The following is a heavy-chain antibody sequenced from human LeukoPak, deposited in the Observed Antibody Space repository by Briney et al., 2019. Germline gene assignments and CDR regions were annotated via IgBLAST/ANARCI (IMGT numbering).Heavy chain of an antibody. CDR2: MNPNSGNT. J-gene: IGHJ3*02. V-gene: IGHV1-8*01. CDR3: ATDARGGVVVVPAAAFDI. D-gene: IGHD2-2*01. Sequence: ASVKVSCKASGYTFTSYDINWVRQATGQGLEWMGWMNPNSGNTGYAQKFQGRVTMTRNTSISTAYMELSSLRSEDTAVYYCATDARGGVVVVPAAAFDIWGQGTMVTVSS. CDR1: GYTFTSYD.